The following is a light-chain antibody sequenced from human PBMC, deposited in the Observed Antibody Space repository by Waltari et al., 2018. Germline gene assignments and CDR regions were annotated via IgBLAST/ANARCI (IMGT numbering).Light chain of an antibody. J-gene: IGLJ2*01. V-gene: IGLV2-14*03. CDR2: DVS. CDR1: SSDIGAYNY. Sequence: QSALTQPASVSGSPGQSITISCTGTSSDIGAYNYVSWYQQHPGKAPKLIIYDVSSRPSGVANRGSGSKSGNTASLAISGLQDEDEAEYYCRSYTSRSTLVFGGGTKLTVL. CDR3: RSYTSRSTLV.